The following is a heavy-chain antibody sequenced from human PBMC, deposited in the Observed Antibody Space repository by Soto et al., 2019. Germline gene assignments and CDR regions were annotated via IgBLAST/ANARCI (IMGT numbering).Heavy chain of an antibody. V-gene: IGHV1-8*01. J-gene: IGHJ5*02. CDR3: ARGHISSTKHWLDP. Sequence: QVQLVQSGAEVKKPGASVKVSCKGSGYTFTSYHINWVRQATGQGREWMGWMNPNSGNTGYAQTLQGRVTMTWDTSISTAYMELSSLRFEDTAMYYCARGHISSTKHWLDPWGQGTLVTVSS. D-gene: IGHD6-6*01. CDR1: GYTFTSYH. CDR2: MNPNSGNT.